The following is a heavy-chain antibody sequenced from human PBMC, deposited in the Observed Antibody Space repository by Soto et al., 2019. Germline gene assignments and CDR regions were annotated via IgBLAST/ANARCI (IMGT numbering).Heavy chain of an antibody. CDR2: ISTTGSFT. D-gene: IGHD1-26*01. J-gene: IGHJ4*02. Sequence: GGSLRLSCAASGFTFSDYYMSWIRQAPGKGLEWVSYISTTGSFTNYADSLKGRFTISRDNAKNSLYLQVNSLRADDTAVYYCARAQWELDYWGQGTLVTVSS. V-gene: IGHV3-11*06. CDR3: ARAQWELDY. CDR1: GFTFSDYY.